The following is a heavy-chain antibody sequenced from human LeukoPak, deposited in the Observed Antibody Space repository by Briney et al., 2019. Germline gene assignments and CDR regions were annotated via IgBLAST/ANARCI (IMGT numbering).Heavy chain of an antibody. J-gene: IGHJ3*02. CDR3: ARATGTWGHDGFDI. CDR1: GYTFTGYY. D-gene: IGHD3-16*01. CDR2: INPNSGGT. V-gene: IGHV1-2*02. Sequence: ASVKVSCKASGYTFTGYYMYWVRQAPGQGLEWMGWINPNSGGTNYAQKFQGRVTMTRDTSTTTAYMELRSLRSDDTAVYYCARATGTWGHDGFDIWGQGTMVTVSS.